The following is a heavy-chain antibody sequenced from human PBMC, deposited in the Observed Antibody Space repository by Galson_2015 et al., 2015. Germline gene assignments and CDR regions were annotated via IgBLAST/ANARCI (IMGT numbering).Heavy chain of an antibody. Sequence: SLRLSCAASGFTFSSYWMSWVRQAPGKGLEWVANIKQDGSEKYYVDSVKGRFTISRDNAKNSLYLQMNSLRAEDTAVYYCARDRLLESLNWFDPWGQGTLVTVSS. CDR3: ARDRLLESLNWFDP. J-gene: IGHJ5*02. CDR2: IKQDGSEK. V-gene: IGHV3-7*03. CDR1: GFTFSSYW. D-gene: IGHD3-3*01.